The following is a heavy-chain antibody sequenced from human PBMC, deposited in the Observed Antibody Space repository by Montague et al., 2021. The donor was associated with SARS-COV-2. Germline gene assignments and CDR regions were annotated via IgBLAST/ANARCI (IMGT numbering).Heavy chain of an antibody. Sequence: SLRLSCAASGFTFSSYWMSWVRQAPGKGLEWVANIKQDGSEKYYVDSVKGRFTISRDNAKNSLYLQMNSLRAEDTAVYYCARDRGSCYDFWSGYWYMDVWGKGTTVTVSS. CDR1: GFTFSSYW. CDR2: IKQDGSEK. V-gene: IGHV3-7*01. CDR3: ARDRGSCYDFWSGYWYMDV. D-gene: IGHD3-3*01. J-gene: IGHJ6*03.